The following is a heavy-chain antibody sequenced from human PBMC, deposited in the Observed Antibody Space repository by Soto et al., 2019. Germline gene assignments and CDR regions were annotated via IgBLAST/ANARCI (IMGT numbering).Heavy chain of an antibody. D-gene: IGHD3-22*01. J-gene: IGHJ6*02. CDR2: IIPIFGTA. V-gene: IGHV1-69*13. Sequence: ASVKVSCKASGGTFSSYAISWVRQAPGQGLEWMGGIIPIFGTANYAQKFQGRVTITADESTSTAYMELSSLRSEDTAVYYCARDKAWHYYDISGYYPHYYYYGMDVWGQGTTVTVSS. CDR1: GGTFSSYA. CDR3: ARDKAWHYYDISGYYPHYYYYGMDV.